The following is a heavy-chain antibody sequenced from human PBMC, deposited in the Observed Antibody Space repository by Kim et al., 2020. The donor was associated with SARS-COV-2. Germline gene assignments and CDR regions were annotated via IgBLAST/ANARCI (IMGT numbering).Heavy chain of an antibody. CDR3: ARGYSSSWEGGY. V-gene: IGHV1-3*04. Sequence: ASVKVSCKASGYTFTSYAINWVRQAPGQRLEWMGWINTGNGNTKFSQRFQGRVNITRDTTASTAYMELSSLRSEDTAGDYCARGYSSSWEGGYWGQGTLVTVPS. CDR2: INTGNGNT. CDR1: GYTFTSYA. D-gene: IGHD6-13*01. J-gene: IGHJ4*02.